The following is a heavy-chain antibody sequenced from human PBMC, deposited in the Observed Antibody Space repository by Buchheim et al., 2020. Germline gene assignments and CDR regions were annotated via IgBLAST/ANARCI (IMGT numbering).Heavy chain of an antibody. CDR1: GYSFISFA. V-gene: IGHV1-3*01. CDR3: ARTFPFDY. J-gene: IGHJ4*02. D-gene: IGHD3-3*02. Sequence: QVQLVQSGAEVRKPGASVKISCKASGYSFISFAIHWVRQAPGQGLEWMGWVNAGNGNTGYSQNFQGRVSITADKTARKAYMELKSLTSEDTAVYYCARTFPFDYWGQGTL. CDR2: VNAGNGNT.